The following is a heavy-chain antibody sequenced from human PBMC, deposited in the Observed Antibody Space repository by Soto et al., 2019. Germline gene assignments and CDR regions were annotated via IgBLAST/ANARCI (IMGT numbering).Heavy chain of an antibody. CDR3: ARDGYYYYGMDV. J-gene: IGHJ6*02. V-gene: IGHV1-69*08. CDR2: IIPILGIA. Sequence: QVQLVQSGAEVKKPGSSVKVSCKASGGTFSSYTISWVRQAPGQGLEWMGRIIPILGIANYAQKFQGRVTITAEKSTSTAYMELSSLRSEDTAVYYGARDGYYYYGMDVWGQGTTGTVSS. CDR1: GGTFSSYT.